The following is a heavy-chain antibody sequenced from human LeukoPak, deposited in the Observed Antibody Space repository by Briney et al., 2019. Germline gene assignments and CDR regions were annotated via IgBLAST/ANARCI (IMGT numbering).Heavy chain of an antibody. Sequence: KVSCKASGGTFSSYAIGWVRQMPGKGLEWMGVIYPGDSDTRYSPSFQGQVTISADKSISTAYLQWSSLKASDTAMYYCARSPQLAMPDYWGQGTLVTVSS. J-gene: IGHJ4*02. D-gene: IGHD5-18*01. CDR2: IYPGDSDT. CDR3: ARSPQLAMPDY. CDR1: GGTFSSYA. V-gene: IGHV5-51*01.